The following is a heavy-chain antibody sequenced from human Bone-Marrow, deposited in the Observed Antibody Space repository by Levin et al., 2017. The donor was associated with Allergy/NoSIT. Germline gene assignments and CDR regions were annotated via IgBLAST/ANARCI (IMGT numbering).Heavy chain of an antibody. D-gene: IGHD1-1*01. CDR1: GGSISSGGYY. CDR2: IYYSGST. CDR3: ARGRLEPPLYYFDY. J-gene: IGHJ4*02. V-gene: IGHV4-31*03. Sequence: TLSLTCTVSGGSISSGGYYWSWIRQHPGKGLEWIGYIYYSGSTYYNPSLKSRVTISVDTSKNQFSLKLSSVTAADTAVYYCARGRLEPPLYYFDYWGQGTLVTVSS.